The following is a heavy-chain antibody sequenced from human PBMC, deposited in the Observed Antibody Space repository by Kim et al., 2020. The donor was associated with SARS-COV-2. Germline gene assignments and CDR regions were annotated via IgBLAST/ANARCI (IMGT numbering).Heavy chain of an antibody. Sequence: VKGRFTIPRDNSKNTLYLQMNSLRAEDTAVYYCAKDPRPAYDSSYHYFHYWGQGILVTVSS. D-gene: IGHD6-13*01. J-gene: IGHJ4*02. V-gene: IGHV3-23*01. CDR3: AKDPRPAYDSSYHYFHY.